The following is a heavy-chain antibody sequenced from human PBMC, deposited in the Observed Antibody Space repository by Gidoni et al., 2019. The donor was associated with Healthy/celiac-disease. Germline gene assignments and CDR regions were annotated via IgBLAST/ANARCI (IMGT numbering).Heavy chain of an antibody. J-gene: IGHJ4*02. Sequence: EVQLVESGGGLVQPGGSLRLSCAASGFTFRSYWMHWVRQAPGKGRGWVSRINSDGSSTSYADSVKGRFTISRDNAKNTLYLQMNSLRAEDTAVYYCARSTPRGYSGYVSYWGQGTLVTVSS. CDR1: GFTFRSYW. V-gene: IGHV3-74*01. D-gene: IGHD5-12*01. CDR2: INSDGSST. CDR3: ARSTPRGYSGYVSY.